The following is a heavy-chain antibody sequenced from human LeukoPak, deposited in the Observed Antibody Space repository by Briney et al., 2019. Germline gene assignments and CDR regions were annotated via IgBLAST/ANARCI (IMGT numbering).Heavy chain of an antibody. D-gene: IGHD2-2*01. CDR3: ARDCSSTSCYVAV. V-gene: IGHV4-4*07. CDR1: GGSISSYY. Sequence: PSETLSLTCTVSGGSISSYYWSWIRQPAGKGLEWIGRIYTSGSTNYNPSLKSRVTMSVDTSKNQFSLKPSSVTAADTAVYYCARDCSSTSCYVAVWGQGTTVTVSS. J-gene: IGHJ6*02. CDR2: IYTSGST.